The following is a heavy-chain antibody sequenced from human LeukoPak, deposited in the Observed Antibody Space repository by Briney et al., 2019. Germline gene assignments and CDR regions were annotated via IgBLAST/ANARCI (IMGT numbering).Heavy chain of an antibody. J-gene: IGHJ4*02. D-gene: IGHD4-17*01. CDR1: GGSISSGGYY. CDR2: IYYSGST. CDR3: ARVTTVTTSFHIDY. Sequence: PSQTLSLTCTVSGGSISSGGYYWSWIRQPPGEGLEWIGYIYYSGSTYYHPSLKSRVTISLDTSKNQFSLKLSSVTAADTAVYYCARVTTVTTSFHIDYWGQGTLVTVSS. V-gene: IGHV4-30-4*01.